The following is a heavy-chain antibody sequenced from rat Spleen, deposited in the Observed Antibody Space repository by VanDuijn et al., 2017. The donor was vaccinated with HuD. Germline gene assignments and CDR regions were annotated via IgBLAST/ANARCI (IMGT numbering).Heavy chain of an antibody. CDR1: GFTFSNYY. CDR3: TTRHLYYSGDVGYFDY. D-gene: IGHD1-1*01. V-gene: IGHV5-27*01. J-gene: IGHJ2*01. CDR2: ISAGGDST. Sequence: EVQLVESDGGLVQPGRSLKLSCAASGFTFSNYYMAWVRQAPPKGLEWVAYISAGGDSTYCRDSVKGRFTISRDNAKSTLYRQMDSLRSEDTATYYCTTRHLYYSGDVGYFDYWGQGVMVTVSS.